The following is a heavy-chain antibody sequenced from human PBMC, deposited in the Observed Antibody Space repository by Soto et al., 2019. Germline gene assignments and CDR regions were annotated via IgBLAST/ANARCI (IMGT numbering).Heavy chain of an antibody. D-gene: IGHD3-22*01. Sequence: PSETLTLTCTISGDSFSNHYWTWIRQSPGKGLEWIGYIFHSGITDYNPSVKSRVTISIDKSRNLFSLNLTSVTAADTAVYYCARDRYFYDSRGYYRTLDSWGQGXLVTVYS. CDR3: ARDRYFYDSRGYYRTLDS. CDR1: GDSFSNHY. V-gene: IGHV4-59*11. J-gene: IGHJ5*01. CDR2: IFHSGIT.